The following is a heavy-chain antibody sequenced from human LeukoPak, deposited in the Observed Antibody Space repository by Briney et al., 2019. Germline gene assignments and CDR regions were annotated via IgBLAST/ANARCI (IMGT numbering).Heavy chain of an antibody. J-gene: IGHJ4*02. D-gene: IGHD1-26*01. CDR1: GFTFSSYA. CDR3: AKCPRGGSYWVYFDY. V-gene: IGHV3-23*01. Sequence: PGGSLRLSCAASGFTFSSYAMSWVRQAPGKGLEWVSAISGSGGSTYYADSVKGRFTISRDNPKNTLYLQMNSLRAEDTAVYYCAKCPRGGSYWVYFDYWGQGTLVTVSS. CDR2: ISGSGGST.